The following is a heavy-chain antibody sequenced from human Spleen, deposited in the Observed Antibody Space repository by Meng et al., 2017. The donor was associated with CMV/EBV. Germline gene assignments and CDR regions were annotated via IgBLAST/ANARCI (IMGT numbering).Heavy chain of an antibody. CDR2: IYYSGSA. CDR1: GDSITSTSYY. CDR3: ARHYYDRNGYINPLEY. Sequence: SETLSLTCSVSGDSITSTSYYWGWIRQSPGKGLEWIGNIYYSGSAYYNPSLKSRVTISIDTSKKQFSLQLSSVTAADTAVYYCARHYYDRNGYINPLEYWGQGTLVTVSS. D-gene: IGHD3-22*01. J-gene: IGHJ4*02. V-gene: IGHV4-39*07.